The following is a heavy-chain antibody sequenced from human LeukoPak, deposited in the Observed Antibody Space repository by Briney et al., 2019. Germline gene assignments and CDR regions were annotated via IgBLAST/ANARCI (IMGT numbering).Heavy chain of an antibody. J-gene: IGHJ4*02. CDR1: GFTFSNYG. V-gene: IGHV3-33*01. CDR2: IWYDGSNK. CDR3: ARERHPGSVYYWFDY. D-gene: IGHD3-22*01. Sequence: GRSLRLSCAASGFTFSNYGIHWVRQAPGKGLEWVAVIWYDGSNKYYADSVKGRFTISRDNSKNTLYLQMNSLRAEDTAVYYCARERHPGSVYYWFDYWGQGTLVTVSS.